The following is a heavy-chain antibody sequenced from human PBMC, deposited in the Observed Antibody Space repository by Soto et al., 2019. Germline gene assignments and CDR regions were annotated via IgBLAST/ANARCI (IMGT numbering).Heavy chain of an antibody. CDR3: ARQVVDGTVAGTGSFDY. CDR2: IFYSGST. J-gene: IGHJ4*02. Sequence: PSETLSLTCTVAGGSISISSYYWCWIRHPPGKGLEWIGSIFYSGSTYYNPSLKSRVTISVDTSENQFSLKLSSVTAADTAVYYCARQVVDGTVAGTGSFDYWGQGTLVTVSS. V-gene: IGHV4-39*01. D-gene: IGHD6-19*01. CDR1: GGSISISSYY.